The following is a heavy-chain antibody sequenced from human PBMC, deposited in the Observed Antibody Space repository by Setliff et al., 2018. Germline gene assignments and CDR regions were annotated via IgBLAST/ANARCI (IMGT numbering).Heavy chain of an antibody. CDR1: GGPINTGNYY. J-gene: IGHJ4*02. CDR3: ARSIAAAATKF. D-gene: IGHD6-25*01. CDR2: IFSKGST. Sequence: TSETLSLTCTVSGGPINTGNYYWSWFRQPAGKGLEWIGQIFSKGSTNTNPSLMSRVTISMDTSKNQFSLRLTPMTAADTGVYYCARSIAAAATKFWGQGTAVTVSS. V-gene: IGHV4-61*09.